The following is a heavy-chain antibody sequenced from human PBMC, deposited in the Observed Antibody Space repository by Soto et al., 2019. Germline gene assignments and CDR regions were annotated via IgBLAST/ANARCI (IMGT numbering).Heavy chain of an antibody. CDR1: GGSFRGYN. CDR3: ARRQQLVSQHCYFDL. Sequence: PSETLSLTCAVSGGSFRGYNWSCIRPPPRKGLEWVVEINHSGSTNSNPSLKSRVTISVDTTKNQLSVNLSSGTAADTAVYHCARRQQLVSQHCYFDLWGRGSLVTLSS. D-gene: IGHD6-13*01. J-gene: IGHJ2*01. CDR2: INHSGST. V-gene: IGHV4-34*01.